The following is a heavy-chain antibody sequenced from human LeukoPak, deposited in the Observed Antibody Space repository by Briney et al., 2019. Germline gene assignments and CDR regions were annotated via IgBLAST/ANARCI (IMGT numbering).Heavy chain of an antibody. CDR1: GFTFSSYW. CDR2: IKEDGSQK. V-gene: IGHV3-7*03. Sequence: GGSLRLSCAASGFTFSSYWMHWVRRAPGKGREGVANIKEDGSQKYFVDSVKGRFTISRDNAKNSLYLQMISLRAEDTAVYYCARESRRITMVRGLDMDVWGKGTTVTVSS. J-gene: IGHJ6*04. CDR3: ARESRRITMVRGLDMDV. D-gene: IGHD3-10*01.